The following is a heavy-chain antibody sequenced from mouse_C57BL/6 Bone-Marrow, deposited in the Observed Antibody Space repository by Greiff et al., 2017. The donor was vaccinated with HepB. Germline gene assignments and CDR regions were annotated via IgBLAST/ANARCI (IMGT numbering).Heavy chain of an antibody. CDR1: GFNIKDDY. CDR3: TSRDCYYFDY. V-gene: IGHV14-4*01. Sequence: VQLKQSGAELVRPGASVKLSCTASGFNIKDDYMHWVKQRPEQGLEWIGWIDPENGDTEYASKFQGKATITADTSSNTAYLQLSSLTSEDTAVYYCTSRDCYYFDYWGQGTTLTVSS. CDR2: IDPENGDT. J-gene: IGHJ2*01.